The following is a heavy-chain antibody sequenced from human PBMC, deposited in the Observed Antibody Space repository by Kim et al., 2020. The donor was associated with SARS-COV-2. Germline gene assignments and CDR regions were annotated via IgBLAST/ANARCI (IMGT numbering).Heavy chain of an antibody. CDR3: ARDSDIAAHNYYYYYGMDV. V-gene: IGHV1-18*04. D-gene: IGHD6-6*01. J-gene: IGHJ6*02. CDR1: GYTFTSYG. CDR2: ISAYNGNT. Sequence: ASVKVSCKASGYTFTSYGISWVRQAPGQGLEWMGWISAYNGNTNYAQKLQGRVTMTTDTSTSTAYMELRSLRSDDTAVYYCARDSDIAAHNYYYYYGMDVWGQGTTVTVSS.